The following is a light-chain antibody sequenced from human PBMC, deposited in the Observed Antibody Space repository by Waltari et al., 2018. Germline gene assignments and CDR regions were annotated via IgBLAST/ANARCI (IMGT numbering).Light chain of an antibody. J-gene: IGKJ3*01. CDR3: QQYHTSPFT. CDR2: WAS. CDR1: QSTINSHNGQSY. Sequence: DIVMAQSPDSLAVSLGERATINCKSSQSTINSHNGQSYLAWYQHKPGQPPKLLIHWASTRESGVPDRFSGSGSGTDFTLTISSLQAEDVAIYYCQQYHTSPFTFGPGTKVDI. V-gene: IGKV4-1*01.